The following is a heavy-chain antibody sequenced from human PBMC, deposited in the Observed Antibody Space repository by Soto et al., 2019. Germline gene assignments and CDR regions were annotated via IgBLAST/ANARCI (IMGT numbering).Heavy chain of an antibody. CDR2: ISDSGGSK. CDR1: VVTFSTYA. J-gene: IGHJ4*02. V-gene: IGHV3-23*01. Sequence: PGGTLRLSRAASVVTFSTYAVHWVRQAQCKGLEWVSAISDSGGSKYYAESVKGRFTISRDNSKNTLYLQMNSLRAEDTAVYYCAKDGDIVATIYYFDYWGQGTLVTVSS. D-gene: IGHD5-12*01. CDR3: AKDGDIVATIYYFDY.